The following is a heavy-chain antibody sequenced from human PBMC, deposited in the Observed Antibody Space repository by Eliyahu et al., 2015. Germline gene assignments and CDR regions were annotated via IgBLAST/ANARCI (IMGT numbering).Heavy chain of an antibody. V-gene: IGHV3-64D*06. J-gene: IGHJ3*01. D-gene: IGHD3-16*01. CDR3: VKGGGF. CDR1: GFSFRSFS. Sequence: EVQLVESGGGLVQPGGSLRLSCSASGFSFRSFSMHWARQAPGKGLEFVSDITGNGDKTYYADSVEGRFTISRDNSKSMLYLQMSSLRTEDTAMYYCVKGGGFWGQGTMVTVSS. CDR2: ITGNGDKT.